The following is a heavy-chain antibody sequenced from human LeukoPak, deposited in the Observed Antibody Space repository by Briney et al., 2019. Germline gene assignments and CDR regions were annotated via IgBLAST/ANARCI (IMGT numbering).Heavy chain of an antibody. CDR3: ARVVSSSWYLDY. CDR2: INGSGGST. V-gene: IGHV3-23*01. Sequence: GGSLRLSCAASGFTFSSYAMSWVRQAPGKGLEWVSAINGSGGSTYYADSVKGRFTISRDNSKNTLYLQMNSLRAEDTAVYYCARVVSSSWYLDYWGQGTLVTVSS. J-gene: IGHJ4*02. CDR1: GFTFSSYA. D-gene: IGHD6-6*01.